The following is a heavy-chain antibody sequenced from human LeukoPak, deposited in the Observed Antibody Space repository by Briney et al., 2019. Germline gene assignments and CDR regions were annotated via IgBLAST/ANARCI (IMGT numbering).Heavy chain of an antibody. Sequence: GASVKVSCKASGYTFTGYYIHWVRQAPGQGLEWMGRVDPDSGGANYAQKFQGRLTITSDTPISTVYMELSRLASDDTAMYYCARDLAAATFDCWGQGTLVTVSS. CDR2: VDPDSGGA. V-gene: IGHV1-2*06. J-gene: IGHJ4*02. CDR1: GYTFTGYY. CDR3: ARDLAAATFDC. D-gene: IGHD6-13*01.